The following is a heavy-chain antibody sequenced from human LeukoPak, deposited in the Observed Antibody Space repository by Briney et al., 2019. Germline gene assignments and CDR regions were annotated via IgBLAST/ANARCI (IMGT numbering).Heavy chain of an antibody. Sequence: GESLKISCKGSGYSFFSYWIGWVRQMPGKGLEWLGIIYPGDSDIRYSPSFQGQVTISADKSISTAYLQWSSLKASDTAMHYCARPGYCSGGSCYGFDYWGQGTLVTVSS. D-gene: IGHD2-15*01. CDR2: IYPGDSDI. CDR1: GYSFFSYW. V-gene: IGHV5-51*01. CDR3: ARPGYCSGGSCYGFDY. J-gene: IGHJ4*02.